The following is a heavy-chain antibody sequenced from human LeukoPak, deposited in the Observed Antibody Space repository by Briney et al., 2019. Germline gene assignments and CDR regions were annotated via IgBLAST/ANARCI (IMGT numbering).Heavy chain of an antibody. Sequence: GRSPRLSCAASGFTFDDYAMHWVRQAPGKGLEWVSGIGWNSGSIGYADSVKGRFTISRDNAKNSLYLQMNSLRAEDTALYYCAKDKGLYAYYFDYWGQGTLVTVSS. CDR1: GFTFDDYA. V-gene: IGHV3-9*01. J-gene: IGHJ4*02. CDR2: IGWNSGSI. D-gene: IGHD3-16*01. CDR3: AKDKGLYAYYFDY.